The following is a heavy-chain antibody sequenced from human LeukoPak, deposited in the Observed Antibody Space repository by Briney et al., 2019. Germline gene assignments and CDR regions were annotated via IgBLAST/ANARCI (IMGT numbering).Heavy chain of an antibody. CDR2: ISYDGSNK. J-gene: IGHJ4*02. CDR3: ARDGQYYDSSGYTDY. Sequence: GGSLRLSCAASGFTFSSYAMHWVRQAPGKGLEWVAVISYDGSNKYYADSVKGRFTISRVNSKNTLYLQMNSLRAEDTAVYYCARDGQYYDSSGYTDYWGQGTLVTVSS. V-gene: IGHV3-30-3*01. D-gene: IGHD3-22*01. CDR1: GFTFSSYA.